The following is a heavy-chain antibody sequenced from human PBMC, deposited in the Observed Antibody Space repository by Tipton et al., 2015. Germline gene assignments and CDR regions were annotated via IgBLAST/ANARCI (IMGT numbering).Heavy chain of an antibody. CDR2: INESGST. V-gene: IGHV4-34*01. J-gene: IGHJ3*02. CDR1: GGSFSGYY. Sequence: TLSLTCAVYGGSFSGYYWSWIRQPPGEGLEWIGEINESGSTNYNSSLKNRVTVSVDTSLNHLSLYLTSVTAADAGVYYCARGRGWLPTNVLETWGQGTMVTVS. D-gene: IGHD5-24*01. CDR3: ARGRGWLPTNVLET.